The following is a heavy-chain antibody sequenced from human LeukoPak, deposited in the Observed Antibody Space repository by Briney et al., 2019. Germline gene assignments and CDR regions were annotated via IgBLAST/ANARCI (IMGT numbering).Heavy chain of an antibody. D-gene: IGHD1-26*01. CDR2: ISGSGGSK. CDR1: GFTFSSDA. CDR3: ARRIVGARFDY. Sequence: GGSLRLSCAASGFTFSSDAMSWVCQAPGKGLEWVSGISGSGGSKYYADSVKGRFTISRDNSKNTLYLQMNSLRAEDTAVYYCARRIVGARFDYWGQGTLVTVSS. J-gene: IGHJ4*02. V-gene: IGHV3-23*01.